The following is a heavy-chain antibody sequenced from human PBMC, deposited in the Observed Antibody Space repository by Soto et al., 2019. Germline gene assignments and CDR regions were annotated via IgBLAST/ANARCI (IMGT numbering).Heavy chain of an antibody. V-gene: IGHV4-39*01. CDR1: GGSMSTNKYY. D-gene: IGHD6-13*01. Sequence: SETLSLTCSVSGGSMSTNKYYWGWIRQPPGKGLEWIGSIYYSGSTYYNPSLRSRVTMSVDTSKNQFSLKLRSVAAADTAVYYCASLFVDTSSELGWFDPWGQGTPVTVSS. CDR2: IYYSGST. CDR3: ASLFVDTSSELGWFDP. J-gene: IGHJ5*02.